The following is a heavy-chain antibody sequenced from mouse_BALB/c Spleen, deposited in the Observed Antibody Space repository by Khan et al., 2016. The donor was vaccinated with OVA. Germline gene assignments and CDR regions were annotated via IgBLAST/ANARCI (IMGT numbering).Heavy chain of an antibody. D-gene: IGHD1-1*01. CDR1: GFTFSTYG. Sequence: EVQLLETGGDLVKPGGSLKLSCSASGFTFSTYGMSWVRQTPEKRLEWVASISSGGDNIFYPDSVKGRFTMSRDNVKNTLYLQMSSLRSEDTAMYYCARHNYGPFAYWGQGTLVTVAA. V-gene: IGHV5-9-3*01. J-gene: IGHJ3*01. CDR2: ISSGGDNI. CDR3: ARHNYGPFAY.